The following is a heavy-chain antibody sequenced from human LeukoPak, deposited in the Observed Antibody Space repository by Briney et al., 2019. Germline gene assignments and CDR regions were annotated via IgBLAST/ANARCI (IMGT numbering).Heavy chain of an antibody. CDR3: VKPFHGCTSITCWLFDY. J-gene: IGHJ4*02. CDR2: ISSDGGTT. CDR1: GFTFSIYA. Sequence: GESLRLSCSASGFTFSIYAIHWVRQAPGKGLEYVSTISSDGGTTYYADSLKGRFTISRDNSKNTLYLQMSGLRPEDTAVYYCVKPFHGCTSITCWLFDYWGQGTLVTVSS. V-gene: IGHV3-64D*09. D-gene: IGHD2-2*01.